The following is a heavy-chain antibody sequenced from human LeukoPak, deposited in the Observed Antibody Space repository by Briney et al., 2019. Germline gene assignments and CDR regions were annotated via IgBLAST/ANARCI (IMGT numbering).Heavy chain of an antibody. CDR2: IRYDGSNK. CDR1: GFTFSSYG. D-gene: IGHD3-3*01. J-gene: IGHJ5*02. Sequence: GGSLRLPCAASGFTFSSYGMHWVRQAPGKGLEWVAFIRYDGSNKYYADSVKGRFTISRDNSKNTLYLQMNSLRAEDTAVYYCAKGIDFWSGYYPENWFDPWGQGTLVTVSS. V-gene: IGHV3-30*02. CDR3: AKGIDFWSGYYPENWFDP.